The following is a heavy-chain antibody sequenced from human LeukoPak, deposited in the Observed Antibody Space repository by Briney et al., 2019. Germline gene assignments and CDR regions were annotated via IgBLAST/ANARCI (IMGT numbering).Heavy chain of an antibody. CDR3: VKDRDSGFAYGYTSSDY. V-gene: IGHV3-23*01. Sequence: GGSLRLSCAASGFTFRSYGMSWVRQAPGKGLEWVSTISTLASSTYYTDSAKGRFTISRDDSRNTLYLQMKSLRADDTAFYYCVKDRDSGFAYGYTSSDYWGQGALVTVSS. CDR1: GFTFRSYG. D-gene: IGHD5-18*01. J-gene: IGHJ4*02. CDR2: ISTLASST.